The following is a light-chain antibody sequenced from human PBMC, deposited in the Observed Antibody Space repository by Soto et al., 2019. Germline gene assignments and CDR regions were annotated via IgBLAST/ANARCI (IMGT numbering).Light chain of an antibody. J-gene: IGKJ4*01. CDR2: DSS. V-gene: IGKV3-11*01. CDR1: QSVATY. CDR3: QQRSDWPST. Sequence: EIVLTQSPATLSLSPGERATLSCRASQSVATYFAWYQQKPGQAPRLLIYDSSNRATDIPARFSGSGSGTDFTLTISRLEPEDFAVYYCQQRSDWPSTFGGGTKVEIK.